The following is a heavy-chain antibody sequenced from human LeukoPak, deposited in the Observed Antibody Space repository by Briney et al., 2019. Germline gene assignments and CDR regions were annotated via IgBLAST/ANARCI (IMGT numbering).Heavy chain of an antibody. CDR1: GFTVSSNY. V-gene: IGHV3-66*01. CDR3: ARDCGGDCYSGSDAFDI. CDR2: IYSGGST. J-gene: IGHJ3*02. Sequence: AGGSLRLSCAASGFTVSSNYMSWVRQAPGKGLEWVSVIYSGGSTYYADSVKGRFTISRDNSKNTLYLQMNSLRAEDTAVYYCARDCGGDCYSGSDAFDIWGQGTMVTVSS. D-gene: IGHD2-21*02.